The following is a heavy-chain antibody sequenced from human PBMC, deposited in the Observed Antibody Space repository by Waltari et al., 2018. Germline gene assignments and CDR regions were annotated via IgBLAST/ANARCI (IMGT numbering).Heavy chain of an antibody. J-gene: IGHJ6*02. CDR1: GYSFTTNW. V-gene: IGHV5-51*01. CDR3: ARHRGSPGYYYGMDV. Sequence: EVQLVQSGAEVKKPGESLKISCQGSGYSFTTNWIDWGRQVPGKGLEWMGIFYPVDSDTRYSPSFQGQVTISADKSISTAYLQWSSLKASDTAMYYCARHRGSPGYYYGMDVWGQGTMVTVSS. D-gene: IGHD1-26*01. CDR2: FYPVDSDT.